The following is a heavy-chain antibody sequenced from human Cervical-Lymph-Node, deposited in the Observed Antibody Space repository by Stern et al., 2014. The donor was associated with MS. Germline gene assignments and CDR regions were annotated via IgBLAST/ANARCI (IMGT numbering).Heavy chain of an antibody. CDR2: MNPNTGGT. V-gene: IGHV1-2*02. CDR1: GYNFIAYY. CDR3: ARGVVEYSNSWADP. D-gene: IGHD6-13*01. J-gene: IGHJ5*02. Sequence: QLVQSGAEVKKSGASVKVSCKTSGYNFIAYYMHWVRQAPGQGPEWMGWMNPNTGGTQYAKKFQGRVAMTGDPSIRTAYMELTGLTSDDTAVYYCARGVVEYSNSWADPWGQGSLVTVS.